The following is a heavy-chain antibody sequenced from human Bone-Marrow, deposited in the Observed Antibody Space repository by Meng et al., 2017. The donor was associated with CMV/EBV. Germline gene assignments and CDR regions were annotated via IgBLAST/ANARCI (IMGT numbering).Heavy chain of an antibody. CDR1: GFTFSGSA. V-gene: IGHV3-23*01. Sequence: GGSLRLSCAASGFTFSGSAMSWVRQAPGKGLEWVSTISGGGGSTYSADSVKGRFTISRDSSKNTVYLQMNTLRAEDTAIYYCAKDRSSGFYYFDIWGQGTLVTVSS. D-gene: IGHD6-25*01. CDR2: ISGGGGST. J-gene: IGHJ4*02. CDR3: AKDRSSGFYYFDI.